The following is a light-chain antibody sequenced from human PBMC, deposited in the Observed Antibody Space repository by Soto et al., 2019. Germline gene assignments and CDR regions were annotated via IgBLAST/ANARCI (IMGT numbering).Light chain of an antibody. Sequence: QTVVTQEPSLTVSPGGTVTLTCGSSTGAVTSSHYPYWFQQKPGQAPRTPIYETNNRHSWTPARFSGSLLGGKAALTLSGAQPEDEAEYYCFLSYGGVQVVFGGGTKLTVL. CDR1: TGAVTSSHY. J-gene: IGLJ2*01. CDR3: FLSYGGVQVV. CDR2: ETN. V-gene: IGLV7-46*01.